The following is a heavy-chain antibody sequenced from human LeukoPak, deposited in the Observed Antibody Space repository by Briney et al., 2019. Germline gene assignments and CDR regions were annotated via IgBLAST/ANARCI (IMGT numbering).Heavy chain of an antibody. Sequence: QPGGSLRLSCAVSGFTFRTYWMHWVRQVPGEGLVWVSRINEDGSITNYADSVKGRFSISRDNAKNTLYLQMNSLRAEDTAVYYCARVEMATISFDYWGQGTLVTVSS. V-gene: IGHV3-74*01. CDR2: INEDGSIT. J-gene: IGHJ4*02. CDR1: GFTFRTYW. D-gene: IGHD5-24*01. CDR3: ARVEMATISFDY.